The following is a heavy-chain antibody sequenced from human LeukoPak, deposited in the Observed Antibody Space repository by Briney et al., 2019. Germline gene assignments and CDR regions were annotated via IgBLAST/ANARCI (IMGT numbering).Heavy chain of an antibody. CDR2: INHSGST. CDR1: GGSFSGYY. Sequence: SETLSLTCAVYGGSFSGYYWSWIRQPPGKGLEWIGEINHSGSTNYNPSLKSRVTISVDTSKNQFSLKLSSVTAADTAVYYCAXXXTAMVTSQTHDYWGQGTLVTVSS. V-gene: IGHV4-34*01. J-gene: IGHJ4*02. D-gene: IGHD5-18*01. CDR3: AXXXTAMVTSQTHDY.